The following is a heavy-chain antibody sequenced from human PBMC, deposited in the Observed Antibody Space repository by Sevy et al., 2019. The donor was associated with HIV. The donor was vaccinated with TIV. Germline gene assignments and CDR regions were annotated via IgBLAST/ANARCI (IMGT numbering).Heavy chain of an antibody. CDR2: ISHDEILK. J-gene: IGHJ4*02. Sequence: GGSLRLSCAASGFTFSSYALHWFRQAPGKGLEWVAVISHDEILKEYADSVKGRFTISRDSSKNTIYLEMNSLRPEDTAVYYCARDLPHLLPWELSRGSDYWGQGTLVTV. D-gene: IGHD3-16*01. CDR3: ARDLPHLLPWELSRGSDY. CDR1: GFTFSSYA. V-gene: IGHV3-30*04.